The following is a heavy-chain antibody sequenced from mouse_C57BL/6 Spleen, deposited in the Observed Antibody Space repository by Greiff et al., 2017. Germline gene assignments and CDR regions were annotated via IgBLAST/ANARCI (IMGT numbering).Heavy chain of an antibody. CDR2: IDPSDSET. CDR3: ERGYYGSSYRFDY. D-gene: IGHD1-1*01. J-gene: IGHJ2*01. V-gene: IGHV1-52*01. Sequence: QVQLQQPGAELVRPGSSVKLSCKASGYTFTSYWMHWVKQRPIQGLEWIGNIDPSDSETHYNQKFKDKATLTVDKSSSTAYMQLSSLTSEDSAVYYWERGYYGSSYRFDYWGQGTTLTVSS. CDR1: GYTFTSYW.